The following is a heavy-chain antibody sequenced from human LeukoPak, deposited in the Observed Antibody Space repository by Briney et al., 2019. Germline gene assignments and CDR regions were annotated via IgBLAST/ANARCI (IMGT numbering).Heavy chain of an antibody. CDR3: ARIWSGRVWFDA. Sequence: SVKVSCKSSGGTFNNFALSWVRQAPGQGLEWMGGIIPLFGTTNYAQKFQGRVTITADESTSTAYMELSSLRSEDTAVYYCARIWSGRVWFDAWGQGTLVTVSS. CDR2: IIPLFGTT. CDR1: GGTFNNFA. D-gene: IGHD3-10*01. V-gene: IGHV1-69*13. J-gene: IGHJ5*02.